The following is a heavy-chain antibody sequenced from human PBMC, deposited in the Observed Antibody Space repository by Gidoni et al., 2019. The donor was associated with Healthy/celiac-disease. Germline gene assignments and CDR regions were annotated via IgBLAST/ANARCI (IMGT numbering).Heavy chain of an antibody. D-gene: IGHD2-2*01. V-gene: IGHV3-64D*08. CDR1: GFTFSSYA. CDR2: ISSNGGST. Sequence: EVQLVESGGGLVQPGGSLRLSCSASGFTFSSYAMHWVRQAPGKGLEYVSAISSNGGSTYYADSVKGRFTISRDNSKNTLYLQMSSLRAEDTAVYYCVKDRYCSSTSCHNWFDPWGQGTLVTVSS. J-gene: IGHJ5*02. CDR3: VKDRYCSSTSCHNWFDP.